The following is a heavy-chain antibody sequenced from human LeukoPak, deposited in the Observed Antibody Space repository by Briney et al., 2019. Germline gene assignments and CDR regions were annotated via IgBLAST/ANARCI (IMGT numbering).Heavy chain of an antibody. V-gene: IGHV4-39*01. CDR2: IYYSGST. CDR1: GFTFSSYSMN. CDR3: ARHRKDIVVVPAARPLGYYYYYMDV. Sequence: GSLRLSCAASGFTFSSYSMNWVRQPPGKGLEWIGSIYYSGSTYYNPSLKSRVTISVDTSKNQFSLKLSSVTAADTAVYYCARHRKDIVVVPAARPLGYYYYYMDVWGKGTTVTVSS. D-gene: IGHD2-2*01. J-gene: IGHJ6*03.